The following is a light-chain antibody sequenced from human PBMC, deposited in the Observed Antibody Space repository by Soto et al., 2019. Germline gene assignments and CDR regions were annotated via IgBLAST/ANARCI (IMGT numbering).Light chain of an antibody. CDR3: CSYAGSSTLV. CDR1: SSDVGSYNL. V-gene: IGLV2-23*01. J-gene: IGLJ2*01. CDR2: EGS. Sequence: QSVLTQPASVSGSPGQSITISCTGTSSDVGSYNLVSWYQQHPGKAPKLMIYEGSKRPSGVSNRFSGSKSGNTASLTISGPQAEDEADYYCCSYAGSSTLVFGGGTKVTVL.